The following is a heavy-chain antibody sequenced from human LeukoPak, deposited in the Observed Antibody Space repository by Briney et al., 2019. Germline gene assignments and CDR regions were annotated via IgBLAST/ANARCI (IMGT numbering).Heavy chain of an antibody. CDR1: GLPFSLYC. Sequence: GGSLRLSRAGSGLPFSLYCLNWVRQAQGRGMEGVSFISGSGSDIFYADSVKGRFTISRDNAKNSVSLQMDSLRGDDTAVYYCARDIGGSYSAIDYWGQGTLVTVAS. CDR2: ISGSGSDI. CDR3: ARDIGGSYSAIDY. D-gene: IGHD1-26*01. J-gene: IGHJ4*02. V-gene: IGHV3-21*05.